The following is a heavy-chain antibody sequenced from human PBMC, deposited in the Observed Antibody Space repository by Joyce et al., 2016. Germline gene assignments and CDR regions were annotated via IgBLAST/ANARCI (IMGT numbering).Heavy chain of an antibody. CDR1: GGSFSAYY. Sequence: QVQLQQWGAGLLKPSETLSLTCAVSGGSFSAYYWSWIRQPPGKGLEWIGEINHRGSTNNNPSLKSRVTISVDTSKNQFSLKLSSVTAADTAVYYCAREMGGGYWGQGTLVTVSS. J-gene: IGHJ4*02. V-gene: IGHV4-34*01. D-gene: IGHD3-16*01. CDR2: INHRGST. CDR3: AREMGGGY.